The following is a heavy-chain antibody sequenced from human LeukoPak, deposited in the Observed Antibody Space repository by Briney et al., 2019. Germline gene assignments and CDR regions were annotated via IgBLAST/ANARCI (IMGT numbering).Heavy chain of an antibody. CDR1: GFTFNNYA. CDR2: ISYDGRYE. D-gene: IGHD1-14*01. Sequence: GGSLRLSCAASGFTFNNYAMHWFRQAPGKGLEWVAIISYDGRYEYYADSVKGRFTISRDNSKNTLYLQMNSLRAEDTAVYYCARYRYPDAFDIWGQGTMVTVSS. J-gene: IGHJ3*02. V-gene: IGHV3-30*04. CDR3: ARYRYPDAFDI.